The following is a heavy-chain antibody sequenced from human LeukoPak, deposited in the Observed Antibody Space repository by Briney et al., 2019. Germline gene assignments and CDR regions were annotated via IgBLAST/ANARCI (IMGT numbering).Heavy chain of an antibody. CDR3: ARDPYSSSWYYAFDI. D-gene: IGHD6-13*01. V-gene: IGHV3-53*01. J-gene: IGHJ3*02. Sequence: GGSLRLSCAASGFSSNNYAMSWVRQAPGKGLEWVSVIYSGGSTYYADSVKGRFTISRDNSKNTLYLQMNSLRAEDTAVYYCARDPYSSSWYYAFDIWGQGTMVTVSS. CDR1: GFSSNNYA. CDR2: IYSGGST.